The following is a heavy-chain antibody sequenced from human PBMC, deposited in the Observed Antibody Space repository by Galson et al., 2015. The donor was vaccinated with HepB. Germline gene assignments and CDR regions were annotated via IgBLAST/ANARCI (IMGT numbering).Heavy chain of an antibody. CDR3: AKPPWTVFGVVSRKSYYFDH. V-gene: IGHV3-23*01. CDR2: VSASGGGA. D-gene: IGHD3-3*01. J-gene: IGHJ4*02. Sequence: SLRLSCAASGFTFSSCAMHWVRQAPGKGLEWVSSVSASGGGAHCADSVKGRFAVSRDNSKNTLYLQMNSLRAEDTAVYYCAKPPWTVFGVVSRKSYYFDHWGRGTLVTVSS. CDR1: GFTFSSCA.